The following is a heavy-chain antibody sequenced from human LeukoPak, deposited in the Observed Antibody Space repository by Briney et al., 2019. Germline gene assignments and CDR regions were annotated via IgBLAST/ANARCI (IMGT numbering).Heavy chain of an antibody. Sequence: TSETLSLTCTVSGGSISSGSYYWSWIRQPAGKGLEWIVYIYYSGTTYYSPSLKSRISISIDTSKNQFSLNQSSVTAADTAVYYCARTIVPRTYFDYWGQGTLVTVSS. CDR1: GGSISSGSYY. V-gene: IGHV4-61*10. CDR2: IYYSGTT. D-gene: IGHD2/OR15-2a*01. J-gene: IGHJ4*02. CDR3: ARTIVPRTYFDY.